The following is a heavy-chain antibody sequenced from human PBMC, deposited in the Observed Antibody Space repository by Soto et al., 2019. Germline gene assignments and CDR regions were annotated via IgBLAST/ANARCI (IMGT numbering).Heavy chain of an antibody. V-gene: IGHV3-15*07. CDR1: GFTFSNAW. CDR2: IKSKTDGGTT. D-gene: IGHD5-18*01. Sequence: GGSLRLSCAASGFTFSNAWMNWVRQAPGKGLEWVGRIKSKTDGGTTDYAAPVKGRFTISRDDSKNTLYLQMNSLKTEDTAVYYCTTVKEDTAMAENYYYYYGMDVWGQGTTVTVSS. CDR3: TTVKEDTAMAENYYYYYGMDV. J-gene: IGHJ6*02.